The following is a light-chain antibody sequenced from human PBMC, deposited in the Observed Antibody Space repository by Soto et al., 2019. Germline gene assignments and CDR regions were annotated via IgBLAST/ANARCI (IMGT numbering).Light chain of an antibody. Sequence: EIVLTQSPATLSLSPGERATLSCRASQSVSSYLAWYQQKPGQAPRLLIYDASNRATGIPARFSGSGSGTDFTLTISSLEPEGFAVYYCQQRSNWPPLTFGGGTKVEI. CDR2: DAS. CDR3: QQRSNWPPLT. J-gene: IGKJ4*01. CDR1: QSVSSY. V-gene: IGKV3-11*01.